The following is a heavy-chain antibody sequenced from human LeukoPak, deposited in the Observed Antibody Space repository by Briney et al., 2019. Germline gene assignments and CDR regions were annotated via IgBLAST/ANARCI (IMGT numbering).Heavy chain of an antibody. J-gene: IGHJ4*02. CDR2: ISSSGSYK. CDR3: ARDRSSYYFDH. V-gene: IGHV3-21*01. CDR1: GFTFSTYS. Sequence: GGSLRLSCAASGFTFSTYSMNWVRQAPGKGLEWVSSISSSGSYKYYADSVKGRFTISRDNAKKSLYLQMNSLRAEDTAVYYCARDRSSYYFDHWGQGTLVTVSS.